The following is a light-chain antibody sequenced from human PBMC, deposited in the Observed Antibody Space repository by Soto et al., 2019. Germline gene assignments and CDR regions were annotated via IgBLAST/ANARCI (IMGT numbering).Light chain of an antibody. Sequence: EIVMTQSPATLSVSPRERATLSCRASQSITRNLAWYQQSPGQAPRLLIYGASTRATGIPARFSGSGSGTEFTPPVSSLQSEDFAVYYCQQYNNWLTWTFGQGTKVDIK. CDR2: GAS. J-gene: IGKJ1*01. V-gene: IGKV3-15*01. CDR1: QSITRN. CDR3: QQYNNWLTWT.